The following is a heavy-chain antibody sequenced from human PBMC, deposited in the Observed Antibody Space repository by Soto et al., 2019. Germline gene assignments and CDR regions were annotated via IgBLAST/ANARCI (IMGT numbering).Heavy chain of an antibody. CDR3: AVGYCTNGVCYPRDY. CDR2: ISAYNGNT. D-gene: IGHD2-8*01. CDR1: GYTFTSYG. V-gene: IGHV1-18*04. Sequence: QVQLVQTGAEVKKPGASVKVSCKASGYTFTSYGISWVRQAPGQGLEWMGWISAYNGNTNYAQKLQGKVTMTTDTSTSTAYMALRSLRSDDTAVYYCAVGYCTNGVCYPRDYWGQGTLVTVSS. J-gene: IGHJ4*02.